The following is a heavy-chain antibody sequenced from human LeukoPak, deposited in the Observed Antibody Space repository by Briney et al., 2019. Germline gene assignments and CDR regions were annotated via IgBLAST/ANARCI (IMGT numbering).Heavy chain of an antibody. CDR3: ARDKIVGATYFDY. J-gene: IGHJ4*02. Sequence: GWSLRLSCAASGFTFSSYAMHWVRQAPGKGLEWVALISYDGSNKNYADSVKGRLTISRDISKNTLYLQMNSLRAEDTAVYYCARDKIVGATYFDYWGQGTLVTVSS. CDR1: GFTFSSYA. V-gene: IGHV3-30*04. CDR2: ISYDGSNK. D-gene: IGHD1-26*01.